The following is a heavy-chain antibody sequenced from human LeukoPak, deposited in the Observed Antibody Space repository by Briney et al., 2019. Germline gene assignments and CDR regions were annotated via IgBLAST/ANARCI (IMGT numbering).Heavy chain of an antibody. CDR2: INHSGST. CDR3: ARHYCSSTSCYTSWWFDP. V-gene: IGHV4-34*01. Sequence: SETLSLTCAVYGVSFSGYYWSWIRQPPGKGLEWIGEINHSGSTNYNPSLKSRVTISVDTSKNQFSLKLSSVTAADTAVYYCARHYCSSTSCYTSWWFDPWGQGTLVTVSS. J-gene: IGHJ5*02. D-gene: IGHD2-2*02. CDR1: GVSFSGYY.